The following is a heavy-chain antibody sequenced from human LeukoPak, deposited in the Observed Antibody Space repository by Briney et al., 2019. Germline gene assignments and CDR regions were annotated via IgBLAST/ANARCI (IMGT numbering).Heavy chain of an antibody. Sequence: PSETLSLTCTVSGGSISSYYWSWIRQPPGKGLEWIGYIYYSGSTNYNPSLKSRVTISVDTSKNQFSLKLSSVTAADTAVYYCARDRSSWYSPLFDYWGQGTLVTVSS. CDR3: ARDRSSWYSPLFDY. V-gene: IGHV4-59*12. D-gene: IGHD6-13*01. J-gene: IGHJ4*02. CDR1: GGSISSYY. CDR2: IYYSGST.